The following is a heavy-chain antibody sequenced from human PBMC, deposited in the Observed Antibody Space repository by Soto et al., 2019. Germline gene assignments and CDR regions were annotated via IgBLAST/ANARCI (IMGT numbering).Heavy chain of an antibody. CDR1: GFAFSNQG. J-gene: IGHJ5*02. V-gene: IGHV3-30*18. D-gene: IGHD3-16*01. CDR2: ISHDGQNI. Sequence: QEPLVESGGGVVQPARSLRLSCAASGFAFSNQGMHWVRRAPGKGLEWVALISHDGQNIYYADSVKGRFAVSRDNSKNILFLQLSSLGLNDTAVYNCAKVESGQPDAFYSWGLGTMVTVSS. CDR3: AKVESGQPDAFYS.